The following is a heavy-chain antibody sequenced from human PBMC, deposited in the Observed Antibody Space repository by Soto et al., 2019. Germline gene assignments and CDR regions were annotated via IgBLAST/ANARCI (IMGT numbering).Heavy chain of an antibody. CDR2: LYYGRSA. J-gene: IGHJ5*02. CDR1: GYSISTYY. CDR3: ARLGFYYQSLDP. D-gene: IGHD2-2*01. Sequence: SSETLSLTCAVSGYSISTYYCMWIRQPSGKGLESIGYLYYGRSANYNPSLKSRVTLSVDTSTNQFSLTLSSVTASDTAVYYCARLGFYYQSLDPWGHGTLVTVSS. V-gene: IGHV4-59*08.